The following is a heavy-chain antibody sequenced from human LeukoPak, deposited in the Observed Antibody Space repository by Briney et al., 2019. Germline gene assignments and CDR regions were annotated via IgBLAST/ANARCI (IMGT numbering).Heavy chain of an antibody. CDR1: GFTFSTYA. Sequence: GGSLRLSCAASGFTFSTYAMSWVRQAPGRGLEWVSAISVTGGSTYSADSVKGRFTISRDNSKNTLHLQMNSLRAEDTAAYYCAKPAKTDYADYWGQGTLVTVSS. CDR3: AKPAKTDYADY. V-gene: IGHV3-23*01. D-gene: IGHD1-14*01. CDR2: ISVTGGST. J-gene: IGHJ4*02.